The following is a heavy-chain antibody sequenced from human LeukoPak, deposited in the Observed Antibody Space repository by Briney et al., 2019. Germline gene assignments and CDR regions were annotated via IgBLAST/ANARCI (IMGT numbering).Heavy chain of an antibody. V-gene: IGHV1-2*02. D-gene: IGHD1/OR15-1a*01. J-gene: IGHJ4*02. Sequence: ASVKVSCKASGYTFTCYYMHWVGQAGGQGVEGMGWINPNSGGTNYAQKFQGSVTMTRDTSISTAYMDLSRLRSDATAAYYCARFKVNKGKSRHIDYWGQGTLVTVSS. CDR3: ARFKVNKGKSRHIDY. CDR1: GYTFTCYY. CDR2: INPNSGGT.